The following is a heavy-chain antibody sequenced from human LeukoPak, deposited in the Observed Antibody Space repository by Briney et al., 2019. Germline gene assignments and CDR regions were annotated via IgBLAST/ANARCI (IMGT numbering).Heavy chain of an antibody. J-gene: IGHJ4*02. Sequence: GGSLRLSCAASGFSFSVYSMNWVRQAPGKGLEWVSSISSSSGSIYYADSVKGRFTISRDNSKNTLSLQMNNLRPEDTAVYYCARGSGGDAYHPLDYWGQGILVTVSS. CDR2: ISSSSGSI. V-gene: IGHV3-21*01. CDR3: ARGSGGDAYHPLDY. CDR1: GFSFSVYS. D-gene: IGHD3-16*01.